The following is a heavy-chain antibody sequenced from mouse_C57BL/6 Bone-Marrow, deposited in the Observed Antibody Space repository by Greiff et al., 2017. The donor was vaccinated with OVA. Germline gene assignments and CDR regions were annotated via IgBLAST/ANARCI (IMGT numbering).Heavy chain of an antibody. Sequence: VQLQQSGAELVRPGTSVKVSCKASGYAFTNYLIEWVKQRPGQGLEWIGVINPGSGGTNYNEKFKGKATLTADKSSSTAYMQLSSLTSEDSAVYFCAGWGDYPWFAYWGQGTLVTVSA. CDR3: AGWGDYPWFAY. CDR1: GYAFTNYL. CDR2: INPGSGGT. V-gene: IGHV1-54*01. D-gene: IGHD2-4*01. J-gene: IGHJ3*01.